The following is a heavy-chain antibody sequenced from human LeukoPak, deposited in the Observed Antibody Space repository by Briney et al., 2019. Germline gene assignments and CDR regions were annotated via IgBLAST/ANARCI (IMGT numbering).Heavy chain of an antibody. V-gene: IGHV3-53*01. J-gene: IGHJ6*02. CDR1: GFTVSRNY. CDR3: ARDGGSSTKEPTGGYYYYGMDV. CDR2: TYSDGST. D-gene: IGHD1-1*01. Sequence: PGGSLRLSCAASGFTVSRNYMSWVRQAPGKGLEWVSLTYSDGSTCYTESVKGRFTISRDNSKNTLSLQLNSLRAEDTAVYYCARDGGSSTKEPTGGYYYYGMDVWGQGTTVTVFS.